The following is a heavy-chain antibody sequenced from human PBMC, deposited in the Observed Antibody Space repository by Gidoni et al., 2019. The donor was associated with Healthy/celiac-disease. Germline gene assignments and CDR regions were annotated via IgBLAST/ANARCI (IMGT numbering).Heavy chain of an antibody. Sequence: EVQLVESGGGLVKPGGSLRLSCAASGFPFSSYSMNWVRQAPGKGLEWVSSISSSSSYIYYADSVKGRFTISRDNAKNSLYLQMNSLRAEDTAVYYCARGQYYYGSGSYSADYWGQGTLVTVSS. V-gene: IGHV3-21*01. D-gene: IGHD3-10*01. CDR3: ARGQYYYGSGSYSADY. J-gene: IGHJ4*02. CDR1: GFPFSSYS. CDR2: ISSSSSYI.